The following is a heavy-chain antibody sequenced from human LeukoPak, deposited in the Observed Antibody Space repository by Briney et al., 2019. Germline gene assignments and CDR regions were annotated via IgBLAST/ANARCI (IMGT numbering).Heavy chain of an antibody. V-gene: IGHV3-15*01. J-gene: IGHJ4*02. CDR1: GFTFNNPW. D-gene: IGHD3-16*02. Sequence: GGSLRLSRAASGFTFNNPWLSRVRQAPGTGLEWVGRIKSKTHGGTTDYAAPVKGRFTISRDDSKNTLYMQMNSLKTEETAVYYCTTDYVWGTYRYFDYWGQGTLVTVSS. CDR2: IKSKTHGGTT. CDR3: TTDYVWGTYRYFDY.